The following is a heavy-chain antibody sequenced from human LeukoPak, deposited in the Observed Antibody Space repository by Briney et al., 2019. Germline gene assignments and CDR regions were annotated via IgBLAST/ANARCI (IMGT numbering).Heavy chain of an antibody. CDR3: ASQQLAPYYFDY. J-gene: IGHJ4*02. Sequence: SETLSLTCTVSGGSISSYYWSWIRQPPGKGLEWIGYIYYSGSTNYNPSLQSRLTISVDTSKNHFSLKLISVTAADTAVYYCASQQLAPYYFDYWGQGTLVTVSS. D-gene: IGHD6-13*01. V-gene: IGHV4-59*01. CDR2: IYYSGST. CDR1: GGSISSYY.